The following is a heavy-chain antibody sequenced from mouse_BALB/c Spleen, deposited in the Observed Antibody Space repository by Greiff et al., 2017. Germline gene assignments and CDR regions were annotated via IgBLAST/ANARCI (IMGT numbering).Heavy chain of an antibody. CDR2: IHYSGST. Sequence: DVQLQESGPDLVKPSQSLSLTCTVTGYSITSGYSWHWIRQFPGNQLEWMGYIHYSGSTNYNPTLKSRISITRDTSKNQFFLQLNSVTTEDTANYDCARFDYDQGFAYWGQGTLVTVSA. J-gene: IGHJ3*01. V-gene: IGHV3-1*02. CDR3: ARFDYDQGFAY. D-gene: IGHD2-4*01. CDR1: GYSITSGYS.